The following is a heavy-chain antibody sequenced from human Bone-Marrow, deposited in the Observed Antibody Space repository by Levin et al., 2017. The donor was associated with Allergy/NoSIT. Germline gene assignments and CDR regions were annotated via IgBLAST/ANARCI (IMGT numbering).Heavy chain of an antibody. D-gene: IGHD5-12*01. CDR1: GYTFSSYG. V-gene: IGHV1-18*01. CDR2: ISAYSDNT. Sequence: GGSLRLSCKASGYTFSSYGISWVRQAPGQGLEWVGWISAYSDNTHYAQSLQGRVTMTINTSSSTAYMELGSLKSDDTAVYYCARDRGGYSGYDFIYWGQGTLVTVSS. CDR3: ARDRGGYSGYDFIY. J-gene: IGHJ4*02.